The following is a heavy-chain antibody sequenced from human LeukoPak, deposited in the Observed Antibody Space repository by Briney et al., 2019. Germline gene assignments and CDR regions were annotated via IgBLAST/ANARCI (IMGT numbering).Heavy chain of an antibody. D-gene: IGHD6-19*01. CDR3: VGTSGYTSGWSGLRD. Sequence: GGSLRLSCTASGFSFSGHWMHWVRQAPGKGLVWVSRINGDGRDTTYVDSVKGRFTISRDNAKNTLYLQMNSLRVDDTAVYYCVGTSGYTSGWSGLRDWGRGTLVTVSS. J-gene: IGHJ4*02. V-gene: IGHV3-74*01. CDR2: INGDGRDT. CDR1: GFSFSGHW.